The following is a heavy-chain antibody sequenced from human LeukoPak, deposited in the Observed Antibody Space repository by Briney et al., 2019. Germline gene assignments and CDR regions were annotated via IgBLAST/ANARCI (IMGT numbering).Heavy chain of an antibody. D-gene: IGHD5-18*01. Sequence: SETLPLTCTVSGGSISSYYWSWIRQPPGKGLEWIGYIYYSGSTNYNPSLKSRVTISVDTSKNQFSLKLSSVTAADTAVYYCARVGYLYGMDVWGQGTTVTVSS. CDR2: IYYSGST. CDR3: ARVGYLYGMDV. J-gene: IGHJ6*02. V-gene: IGHV4-59*01. CDR1: GGSISSYY.